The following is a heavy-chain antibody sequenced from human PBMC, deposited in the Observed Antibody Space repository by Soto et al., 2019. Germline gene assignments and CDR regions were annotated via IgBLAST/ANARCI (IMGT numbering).Heavy chain of an antibody. Sequence: PGGSLRLSCAASGFTFSDYYMSWIRQAPGKGLEWVSYISSSGSTIYYADSVKGRFTISRDNAKNSLYLQMNSLRAEDTAVYYCARDVEVGYYYYYMDVWGKGTTVTVSS. CDR3: ARDVEVGYYYYYMDV. V-gene: IGHV3-11*01. J-gene: IGHJ6*03. D-gene: IGHD1-26*01. CDR1: GFTFSDYY. CDR2: ISSSGSTI.